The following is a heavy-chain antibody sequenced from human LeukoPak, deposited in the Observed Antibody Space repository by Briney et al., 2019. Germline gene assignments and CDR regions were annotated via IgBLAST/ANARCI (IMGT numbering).Heavy chain of an antibody. Sequence: GESLKISCKGSGYSFTSYWIAWVRQMRGKGLEWMGIIYPGDSDTRYSPSFQGQVTISADKSISTAYLQWSSLKASDTAMYYCARRVGSSSWFFDYWGQGTLVTVSS. V-gene: IGHV5-51*01. CDR2: IYPGDSDT. CDR3: ARRVGSSSWFFDY. J-gene: IGHJ4*02. D-gene: IGHD6-13*01. CDR1: GYSFTSYW.